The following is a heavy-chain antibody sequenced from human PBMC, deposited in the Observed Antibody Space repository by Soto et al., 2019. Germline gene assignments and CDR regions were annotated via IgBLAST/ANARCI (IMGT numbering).Heavy chain of an antibody. V-gene: IGHV4-31*03. CDR1: GGAIDRGGYY. D-gene: IGHD7-27*01. CDR2: IYYSGST. Sequence: SETLSLTCNVSGGAIDRGGYYWCWIRQHPGKGLEWIGYIYYSGSTYYNPSLKSRVSISIDTSKNPFSLELISVTAADTAVYYCARVGTSYARRGLDVWGQGTTVTVSS. CDR3: ARVGTSYARRGLDV. J-gene: IGHJ6*02.